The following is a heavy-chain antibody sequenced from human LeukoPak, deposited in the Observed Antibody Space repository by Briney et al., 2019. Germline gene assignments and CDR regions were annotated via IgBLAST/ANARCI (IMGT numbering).Heavy chain of an antibody. J-gene: IGHJ4*02. CDR3: ARDRHGGSLEKLHISFFDY. V-gene: IGHV4-59*01. D-gene: IGHD1-26*01. CDR2: IYYSGST. Sequence: TASETLSLTCTVSGGSISSYYWSWIRQPPGKGLEWIGYIYYSGSTNYNPSLKSRVTISVDTSKNQFSLKLSSVTAADTAVYYCARDRHGGSLEKLHISFFDYWGQGTLVTVSS. CDR1: GGSISSYY.